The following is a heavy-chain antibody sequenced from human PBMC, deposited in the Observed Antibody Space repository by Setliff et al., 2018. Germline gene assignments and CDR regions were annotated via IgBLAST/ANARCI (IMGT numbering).Heavy chain of an antibody. CDR3: ARKGLDYSLHFDY. Sequence: ASVKVSCKASGYTFTTYYMHWVRQAPGQGLEWMGVINPGDGSTTYAQKFQGRVKMTRDTSTNTVYMQLNSLRFEDRAVYYCARKGLDYSLHFDYWGQGTLVTVSS. V-gene: IGHV1-46*01. CDR2: INPGDGST. CDR1: GYTFTTYY. D-gene: IGHD5-18*01. J-gene: IGHJ4*02.